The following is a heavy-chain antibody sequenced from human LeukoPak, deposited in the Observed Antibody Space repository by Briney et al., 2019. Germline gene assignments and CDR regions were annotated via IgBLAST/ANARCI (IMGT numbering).Heavy chain of an antibody. V-gene: IGHV3-15*01. J-gene: IGHJ4*02. CDR2: IQHGGTT. CDR1: GFIFSGAW. CDR3: TTVTHFYL. Sequence: GGSLRLSCATSGFIFSGAWLSWVRQAPGKGLEWIGRIQHGGTTDYAASVKGRFTISRDGSKATLYLQMNSLKTEDTAIYYCTTVTHFYLGGQGTLVTVSS. D-gene: IGHD2-15*01.